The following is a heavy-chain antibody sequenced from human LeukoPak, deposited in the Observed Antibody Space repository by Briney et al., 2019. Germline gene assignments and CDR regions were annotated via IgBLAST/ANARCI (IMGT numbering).Heavy chain of an antibody. D-gene: IGHD3-22*01. Sequence: SETLSLTCTVYGGSISSYYWTWIRQPPGKGLEWIGYIYYGGSTDYNPSLKSRVTISKDTSKTQFSLRLSSVTAADTAVYYCARARLDSSGQFDYWGQGTLVTVSS. J-gene: IGHJ4*02. V-gene: IGHV4-59*01. CDR1: GGSISSYY. CDR3: ARARLDSSGQFDY. CDR2: IYYGGST.